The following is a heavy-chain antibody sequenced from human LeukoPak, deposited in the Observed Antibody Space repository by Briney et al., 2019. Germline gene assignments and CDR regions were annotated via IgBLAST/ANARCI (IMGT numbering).Heavy chain of an antibody. CDR3: ARGVYYYTSGRYFDY. V-gene: IGHV4-34*01. CDR2: INHSGST. J-gene: IGHJ4*02. CDR1: GGSFSGYY. Sequence: PSETLSLTCAVYGGSFSGYYWSWIRQPPGKGLEWIGEINHSGSTNYNPSLKSRVTISVDTSKNRFSLNLSSVTAADTAVYYCARGVYYYTSGRYFDYWGQGTLVTVSS. D-gene: IGHD3-10*01.